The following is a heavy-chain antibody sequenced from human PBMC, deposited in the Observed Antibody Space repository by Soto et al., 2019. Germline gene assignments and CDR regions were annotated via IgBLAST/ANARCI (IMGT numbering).Heavy chain of an antibody. J-gene: IGHJ6*02. CDR2: IYYSGST. D-gene: IGHD2-2*01. CDR1: GGSISSYY. CDR3: ARHAPYCSSTSHCAYGMDV. V-gene: IGHV4-59*08. Sequence: QVQLQESGPGLVRPSETLSLTCTVSGGSISSYYWSWIRQPPGKGLEWIGYIYYSGSTHYNPSLKSRVTISVDTSKNPFSLKLSSVTAADTAVYYCARHAPYCSSTSHCAYGMDVWGQGTTVTVSS.